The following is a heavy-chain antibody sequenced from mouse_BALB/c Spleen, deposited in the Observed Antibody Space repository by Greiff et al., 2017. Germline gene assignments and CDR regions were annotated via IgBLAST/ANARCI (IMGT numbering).Heavy chain of an antibody. CDR2: ISSGGSYT. D-gene: IGHD1-1*01. V-gene: IGHV5-6*01. CDR3: ARSSTTEAMDY. CDR1: GFTFSSYG. Sequence: EVQGVESGGDLVKPGGSLKLSCAASGFTFSSYGMSWVRQTPDKRLEWVATISSGGSYTYYPDSVKGRFTISRDNAKNTLYLQMSSLKSEDTAMYYCARSSTTEAMDYWGQGTSVTVSS. J-gene: IGHJ4*01.